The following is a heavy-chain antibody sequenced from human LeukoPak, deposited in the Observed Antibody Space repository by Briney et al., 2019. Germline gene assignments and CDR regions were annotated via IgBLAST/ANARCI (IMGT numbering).Heavy chain of an antibody. V-gene: IGHV1-18*01. D-gene: IGHD3-22*01. Sequence: ASVKVSCKASGYTFTSYGISWVRRAPGQGLEWMGWISAYNGNTNYAQKLQGRVTMTTDTSTSTAYMELRSLRSDDTAVYYCARVGGRGNMIVVPPNYWGQGTLVTVSS. CDR2: ISAYNGNT. J-gene: IGHJ4*02. CDR1: GYTFTSYG. CDR3: ARVGGRGNMIVVPPNY.